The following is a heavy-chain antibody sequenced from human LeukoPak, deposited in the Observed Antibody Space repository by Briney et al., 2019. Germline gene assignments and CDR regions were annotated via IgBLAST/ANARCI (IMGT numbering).Heavy chain of an antibody. CDR1: GGTFSSYA. D-gene: IGHD5-18*01. V-gene: IGHV1-69*05. CDR2: IIPIFGTA. Sequence: SVKVSCKASGGTFSSYAISWVRQAPGQGLEWMGGIIPIFGTANYAQKFQGRVTITTDESTSTAYMELSSLRSEDTAVYYCARAQYHVDTAMAYFDYWGQGTLVTVSS. CDR3: ARAQYHVDTAMAYFDY. J-gene: IGHJ4*02.